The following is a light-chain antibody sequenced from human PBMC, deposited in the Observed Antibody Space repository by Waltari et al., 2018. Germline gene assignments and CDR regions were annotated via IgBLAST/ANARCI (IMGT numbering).Light chain of an antibody. CDR1: ELPRKY. Sequence: SYELTQPPSVSVSPGQTARITCSGHELPRKYAYWFQQKSGQAPRRVIYEDTKRPSGIPERFSGSSSGTVATLTISGAQVDDEADYYCYSSDSTGLRVFGGGTTVVVL. CDR2: EDT. J-gene: IGLJ1*01. V-gene: IGLV3-10*01. CDR3: YSSDSTGLRV.